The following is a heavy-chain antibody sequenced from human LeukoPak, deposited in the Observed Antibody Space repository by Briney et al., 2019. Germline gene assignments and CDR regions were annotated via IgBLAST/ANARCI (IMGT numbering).Heavy chain of an antibody. CDR1: GYTFTSYY. CDR3: ARENTAMVDY. D-gene: IGHD5-18*01. CDR2: INPSGGST. V-gene: IGHV1-46*01. Sequence: ASVTVSCTASGYTFTSYYMHWVRQAPGQGLEWMGIINPSGGSTSYAQKIQGRVTMTRDTSTSTVYMELSSLRSEDTAVYYCARENTAMVDYWGQGTLVTVSS. J-gene: IGHJ4*02.